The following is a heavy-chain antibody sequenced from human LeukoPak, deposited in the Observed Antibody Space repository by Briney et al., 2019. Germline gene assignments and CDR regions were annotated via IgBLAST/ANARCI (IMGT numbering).Heavy chain of an antibody. D-gene: IGHD4-17*01. CDR3: ARGEDYGDYFDY. V-gene: IGHV3-53*01. CDR2: IYSAGST. J-gene: IGHJ4*02. Sequence: GGSLRLSCAASGFSVSTNYMSWVRQAPGKGLEWVSVIYSAGSTYYADSVMGRFTISRDNSKNTLYLQMNSLRAEDTAVYYCARGEDYGDYFDYWGQGTLVTVSS. CDR1: GFSVSTNY.